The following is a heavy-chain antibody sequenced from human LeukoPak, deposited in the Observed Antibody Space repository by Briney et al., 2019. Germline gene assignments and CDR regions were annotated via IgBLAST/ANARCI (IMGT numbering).Heavy chain of an antibody. Sequence: GGSLRLSCAASGFTFSSYDMFWVRQATGKGLEWVSTVGTAGDAYYRGSVRGRFTISRQNAKNSLYLQMNSLRAGDTAVYYCARGAGTGFDYWGQGTLVTVSS. J-gene: IGHJ4*02. D-gene: IGHD6-13*01. CDR2: VGTAGDA. CDR3: ARGAGTGFDY. CDR1: GFTFSSYD. V-gene: IGHV3-13*04.